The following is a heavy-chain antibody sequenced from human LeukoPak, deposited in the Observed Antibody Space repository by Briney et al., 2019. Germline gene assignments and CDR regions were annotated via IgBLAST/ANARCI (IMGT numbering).Heavy chain of an antibody. CDR2: IKQDGSEK. CDR3: ASEARSWSGSGSYVRDY. J-gene: IGHJ4*02. D-gene: IGHD3-10*01. V-gene: IGHV3-7*01. Sequence: PGGSLRLSCAASGFTFSSYWMSWVRQAPGKGLEWVANIKQDGSEKYYVDSVKGRFTISRDNAKNSLYLQMNSLRAEDTAVYYCASEARSWSGSGSYVRDYWGQGTLVTVSS. CDR1: GFTFSSYW.